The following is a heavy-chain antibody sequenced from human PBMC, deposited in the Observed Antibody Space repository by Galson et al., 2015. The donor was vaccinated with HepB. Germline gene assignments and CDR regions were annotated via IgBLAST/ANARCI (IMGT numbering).Heavy chain of an antibody. D-gene: IGHD3-3*01. CDR3: ARGLYDSWSGYYTGIGY. CDR1: GFTFSSYA. V-gene: IGHV3-30-3*01. CDR2: ISYDGSNK. Sequence: SLRLSCAASGFTFSSYAMHWVRQAPGKGLEWVAVISYDGSNKYYADSVKGRFTISRDNSKNTLYLQMNSLRAEDTAVYYCARGLYDSWSGYYTGIGYWGQGTLVTVSS. J-gene: IGHJ4*02.